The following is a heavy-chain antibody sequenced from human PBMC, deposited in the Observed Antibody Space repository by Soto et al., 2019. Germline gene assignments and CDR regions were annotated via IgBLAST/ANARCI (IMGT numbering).Heavy chain of an antibody. CDR3: ARDRSGSQYGMDV. J-gene: IGHJ6*02. CDR2: IYSSGST. D-gene: IGHD1-26*01. V-gene: IGHV4-4*07. CDR1: GGSTSGYC. Sequence: ETLSLTCTVSGGSTSGYCWSWIRQPAGKGLEWIGRIYSSGSTNYNPSLNSRITMSVDTSKNQFSLKLSSVTAADTAVYYCARDRSGSQYGMDVWGQGTTVTVSS.